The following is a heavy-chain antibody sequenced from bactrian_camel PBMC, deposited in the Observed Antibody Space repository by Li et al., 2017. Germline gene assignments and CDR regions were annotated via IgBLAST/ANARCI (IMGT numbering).Heavy chain of an antibody. D-gene: IGHD5*01. V-gene: IGHV3S53*01. CDR2: INRRGTT. CDR1: NRGYN. J-gene: IGHJ4*01. CDR3: ATAEDWVLDCAY. Sequence: QLVESGGGSVQAGGSLRLSCAASNRGYNMAWFRQAPGKEREGVAVINRRGTTRYADFVKGRFTISRDGARNTLYLQMNSLKSEDTALYYCATAEDWVLDCAYWGQGTQVTVS.